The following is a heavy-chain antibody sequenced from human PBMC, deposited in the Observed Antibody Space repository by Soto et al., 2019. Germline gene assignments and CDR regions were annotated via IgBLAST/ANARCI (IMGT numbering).Heavy chain of an antibody. Sequence: PGESLKISCKGPGHLFNNHWIGWVRQTPGKGLEWMGLIFTRDSETKTSPSFQGHVSFSVDNSINTVYLQWTSLNTTDTGIYFCARGYFDSGHGYDLWGQGTLVTV. V-gene: IGHV5-51*01. D-gene: IGHD3-10*01. J-gene: IGHJ5*02. CDR1: GHLFNNHW. CDR3: ARGYFDSGHGYDL. CDR2: IFTRDSET.